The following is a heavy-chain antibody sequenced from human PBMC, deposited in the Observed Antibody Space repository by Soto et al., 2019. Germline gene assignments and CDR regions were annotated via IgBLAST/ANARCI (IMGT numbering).Heavy chain of an antibody. CDR1: GYTFTSYG. CDR2: ISAYNGNT. V-gene: IGHV1-18*01. D-gene: IGHD2-15*01. J-gene: IGHJ6*02. Sequence: QVQLVQSGAEVKKPGASVKVSCKASGYTFTSYGISWVRQAPGQGLEWMGWISAYNGNTNYAQKLQGRVTMTTDTSTSTAYLEVMRLRSDDTAVYYCARESQGDCSGGICFIYYYYYGMDVWGQGTTVTVSS. CDR3: ARESQGDCSGGICFIYYYYYGMDV.